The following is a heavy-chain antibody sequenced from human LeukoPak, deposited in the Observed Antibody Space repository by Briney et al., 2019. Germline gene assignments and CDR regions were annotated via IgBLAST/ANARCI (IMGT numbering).Heavy chain of an antibody. CDR2: ISEDGLST. CDR1: GFSIYTYG. J-gene: IGHJ5*02. D-gene: IGHD1-14*01. Sequence: GRSLRLSCVASGFSIYTYGMNWVRQAPGKGLEWVASISEDGLSTFYSDSVKGRFTISRDDSNNALSLAMTSLRSEDTAIYYCARRALRGQTVRGGHHLGPWGLGTLVAVSS. CDR3: ARRALRGQTVRGGHHLGP. V-gene: IGHV3-30*03.